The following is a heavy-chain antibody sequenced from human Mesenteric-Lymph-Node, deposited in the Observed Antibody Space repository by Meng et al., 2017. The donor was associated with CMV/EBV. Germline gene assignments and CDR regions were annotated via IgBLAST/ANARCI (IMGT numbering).Heavy chain of an antibody. CDR3: AGAPGAGRGIKFDP. Sequence: SETLSLTCTVSGGSISRYYWCWIRQPPGKGLESIGEINHSGSTNYNPSLKSRVTISVDTTKNQFSLKLTTETAADTAEYYCAGAPGAGRGIKFDPWGQGTLVTVSS. CDR2: INHSGST. V-gene: IGHV4-34*01. D-gene: IGHD6-19*01. CDR1: GGSISRYY. J-gene: IGHJ5*02.